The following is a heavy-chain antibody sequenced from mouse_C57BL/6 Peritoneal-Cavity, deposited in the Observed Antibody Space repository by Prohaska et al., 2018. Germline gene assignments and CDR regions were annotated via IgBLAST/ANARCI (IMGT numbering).Heavy chain of an antibody. V-gene: IGHV6-6*01. D-gene: IGHD1-1*01. CDR1: GFTFSDAW. CDR3: TRRYYGSSSDV. J-gene: IGHJ1*03. CDR2: IRNKVNNHAT. Sequence: EAKLEESGGGLVQPGGSMKLSCAASGFTFSDAWMDWVRQSPEKGLEWVAEIRNKVNNHATYYAESVKGRFTISRDDSKSSVYLQMNSLRAEDTGIYYCTRRYYGSSSDVWGTGTTVTVSS.